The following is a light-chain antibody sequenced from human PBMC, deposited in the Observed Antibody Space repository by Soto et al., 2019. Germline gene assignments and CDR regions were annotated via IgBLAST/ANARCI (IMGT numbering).Light chain of an antibody. V-gene: IGKV3-20*01. CDR2: GTS. Sequence: VLSQSPGRLSLSPGERATLSCRASQSVPSTYFAWYQQKSGQPPRLLISGTSNRATGIPDRFSGSGSGRDFTLTISRLEPEDFGVYFCHQFGNSPWTFGQGTKVDIK. CDR1: QSVPSTY. J-gene: IGKJ1*01. CDR3: HQFGNSPWT.